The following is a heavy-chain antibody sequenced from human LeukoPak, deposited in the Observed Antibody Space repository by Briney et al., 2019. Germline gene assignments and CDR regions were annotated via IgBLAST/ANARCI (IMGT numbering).Heavy chain of an antibody. CDR3: ARRASYYDILTPPNAFDI. D-gene: IGHD3-9*01. J-gene: IGHJ3*02. CDR2: IYPGDSDT. Sequence: GASLQISCKGSGYIFTSYWIGWVRPLPGKGLEWMGIIYPGDSDTRYSPSFQGQATISADKSISTAYLQWSSLKASDTAMYYCARRASYYDILTPPNAFDIWGQGTMVTVSS. CDR1: GYIFTSYW. V-gene: IGHV5-51*01.